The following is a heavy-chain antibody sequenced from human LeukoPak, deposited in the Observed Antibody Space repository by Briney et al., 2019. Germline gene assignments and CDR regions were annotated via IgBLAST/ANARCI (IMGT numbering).Heavy chain of an antibody. D-gene: IGHD6-13*01. CDR1: GGTFSSYA. V-gene: IGHV1-69*04. J-gene: IGHJ5*02. Sequence: GSSVKVPCKASGGTFSSYAISWVRQAPGQGLEWMGRIIPIFGIANYAQKFQGRVTITADKSTSTAYMELSSLRSEDTAVYYCARGSGIAAAGTTDEDWFDPWGQGTLVTVSS. CDR2: IIPIFGIA. CDR3: ARGSGIAAAGTTDEDWFDP.